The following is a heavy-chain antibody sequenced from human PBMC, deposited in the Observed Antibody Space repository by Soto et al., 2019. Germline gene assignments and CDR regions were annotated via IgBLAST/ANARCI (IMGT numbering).Heavy chain of an antibody. Sequence: GGSLRLSCVASGFTFSSYGMHWVRQAPGKGLEWVAVIWYDGSNKYYADSVKGRFTISRDNSKNTLYLQMNSLRAEDTAVYYCARDRVVRGVLDYWGQGTLVTVSS. D-gene: IGHD3-10*01. CDR3: ARDRVVRGVLDY. CDR2: IWYDGSNK. CDR1: GFTFSSYG. J-gene: IGHJ4*02. V-gene: IGHV3-33*01.